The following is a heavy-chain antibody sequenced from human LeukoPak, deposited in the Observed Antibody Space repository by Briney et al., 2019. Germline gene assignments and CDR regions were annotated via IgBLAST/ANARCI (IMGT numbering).Heavy chain of an antibody. D-gene: IGHD3-22*01. CDR1: GFTFNSYA. CDR3: AKALASGYYDSRAYHY. J-gene: IGHJ4*02. V-gene: IGHV3-23*01. CDR2: ISGSGGGT. Sequence: GGSLRLSCAASGFTFNSYAMSWVRQAPEKGLEWVATISGSGGGTYYADSVKGRFTISRDDSKNTLYLQMNSLRAEDTAVYYCAKALASGYYDSRAYHYWGQGTLVTVSS.